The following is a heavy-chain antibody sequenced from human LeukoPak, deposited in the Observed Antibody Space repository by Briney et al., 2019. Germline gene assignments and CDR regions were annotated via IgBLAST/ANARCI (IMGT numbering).Heavy chain of an antibody. J-gene: IGHJ3*02. D-gene: IGHD2-21*01. V-gene: IGHV3-15*01. CDR3: TTDIPEEDAFDI. CDR1: GFTFSNAW. CDR2: IKNKTDGGTT. Sequence: PGGSLRLSCAASGFTFSNAWMSWVRQAPGKGLEWVGRIKNKTDGGTTDYAAPVKGRFTISRDDSKNTLYLQMNSLKTEDTAVYYCTTDIPEEDAFDIWGQGTMVTVSS.